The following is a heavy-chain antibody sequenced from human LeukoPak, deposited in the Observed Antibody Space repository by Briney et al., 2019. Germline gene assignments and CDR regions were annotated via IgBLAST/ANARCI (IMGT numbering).Heavy chain of an antibody. J-gene: IGHJ5*02. Sequence: ASVKVSCKVAGYSLSEVSIHWVRQAPGKGLEWLGGFDPEDGETIYAQKFQGRVTMTEDTSTDTAYMELSSLRSEDTAVYYCATGHMVRGVHNWFDPWGQGTLVTVSS. D-gene: IGHD3-10*01. CDR1: GYSLSEVS. V-gene: IGHV1-24*01. CDR2: FDPEDGET. CDR3: ATGHMVRGVHNWFDP.